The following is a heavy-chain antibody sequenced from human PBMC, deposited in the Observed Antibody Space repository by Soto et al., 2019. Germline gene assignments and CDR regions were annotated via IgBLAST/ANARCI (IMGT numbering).Heavy chain of an antibody. CDR2: ISGTAGTI. CDR1: GITFSDHY. CDR3: ARAPYYGSGTYYYYALDV. D-gene: IGHD3-10*01. V-gene: IGHV3-11*01. Sequence: PGGSLRLSCEASGITFSDHYMTWIRQAPGKGLEWISYISGTAGTIYYADSVKGRFTISRDNAKNSLFLQLTSLTAEDTAVYYCARAPYYGSGTYYYYALDVWGQGTTVTVS. J-gene: IGHJ6*02.